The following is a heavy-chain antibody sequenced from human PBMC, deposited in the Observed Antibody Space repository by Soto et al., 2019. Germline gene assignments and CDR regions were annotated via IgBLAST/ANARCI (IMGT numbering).Heavy chain of an antibody. D-gene: IGHD2-15*01. Sequence: QVQLVQSAAEVRKPGASVKVSCKASGYTFPTYGITWVRQAPGQGLEWMGWISTYDGNTNYAQKLQGRVTMTKDTSTSTAYMELRSLSSDDMAVYYCARDRGRSCIGGTCPFDYWGQGTLVTVSS. CDR3: ARDRGRSCIGGTCPFDY. J-gene: IGHJ4*02. CDR1: GYTFPTYG. CDR2: ISTYDGNT. V-gene: IGHV1-18*03.